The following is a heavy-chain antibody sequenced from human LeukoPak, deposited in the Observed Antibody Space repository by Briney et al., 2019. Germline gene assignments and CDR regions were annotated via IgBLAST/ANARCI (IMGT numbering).Heavy chain of an antibody. CDR1: GYSISSGYY. D-gene: IGHD1-26*01. CDR3: ARVGATKYFDY. J-gene: IGHJ4*02. Sequence: SETLSLTCTVSGYSISSGYYWGWLRQPPRKGLVWIGSIYHSGSPYYNPSLKSRVTITVNTCKNQFSLQRYAVTGPGSAVYYCARVGATKYFDYWGQGTLVTGSS. V-gene: IGHV4-38-2*02. CDR2: IYHSGSP.